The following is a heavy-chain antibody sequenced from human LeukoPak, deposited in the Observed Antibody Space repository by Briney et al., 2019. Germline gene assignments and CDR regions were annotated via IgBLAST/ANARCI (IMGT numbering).Heavy chain of an antibody. J-gene: IGHJ4*02. V-gene: IGHV3-53*04. D-gene: IGHD2-2*01. CDR3: ARGGITPYCSSTSCPAAHFDY. Sequence: GRSLRLSCAASGFTVSSNFMSWVRQAPGKGLEWVSVIYSGDTTYYADSVKGRFTISRHNSENTLYLQMSNLRAEDTAVYYCARGGITPYCSSTSCPAAHFDYWGQGTLVTVSS. CDR1: GFTVSSNF. CDR2: IYSGDTT.